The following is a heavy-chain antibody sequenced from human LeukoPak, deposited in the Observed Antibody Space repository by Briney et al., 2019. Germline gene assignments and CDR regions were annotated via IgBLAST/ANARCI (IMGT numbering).Heavy chain of an antibody. CDR2: ITSSSSTR. V-gene: IGHV3-11*04. J-gene: IGHJ6*02. CDR3: ARLRSYGYYYDGMDV. Sequence: GGSLRLSCAASGFTFSDYYMSWIRQAPGKGLEWVSYITSSSSTRYYADSVKGRFTISRDNAKNSLYLQMNSLRVEDTAVYYCARLRSYGYYYDGMDVWGQGTTVTVSS. D-gene: IGHD3-16*01. CDR1: GFTFSDYY.